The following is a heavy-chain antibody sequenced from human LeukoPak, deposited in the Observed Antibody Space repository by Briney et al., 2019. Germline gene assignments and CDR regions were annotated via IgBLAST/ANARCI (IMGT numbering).Heavy chain of an antibody. Sequence: GGSLRLSCAASGFTVSSNYMSWVRQAPGKGLEWVSVIYSGGSTNYADSVKGRFTISRDNSKNTLYLQMNSLRAEDTAVYYCASSGYSSGWYGQPAEYFQHWSQGTLVTVSS. D-gene: IGHD6-19*01. J-gene: IGHJ1*01. CDR1: GFTVSSNY. V-gene: IGHV3-66*01. CDR2: IYSGGST. CDR3: ASSGYSSGWYGQPAEYFQH.